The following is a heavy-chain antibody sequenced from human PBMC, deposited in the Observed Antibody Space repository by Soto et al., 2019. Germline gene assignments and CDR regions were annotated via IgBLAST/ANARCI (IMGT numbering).Heavy chain of an antibody. CDR2: ISGSGGST. V-gene: IGHV3-23*01. J-gene: IGHJ6*03. CDR1: GFTFSSYA. D-gene: IGHD6-6*01. CDR3: AKAKYSSSPPNYYYYMDV. Sequence: GGSLRLSCAASGFTFSSYAMSWVRQAPGKGLEWVSAISGSGGSTYYADSVKGRFTISRDNSKNTLYLQMNSLRAEDTAVYYCAKAKYSSSPPNYYYYMDVWGKGTTVTVSS.